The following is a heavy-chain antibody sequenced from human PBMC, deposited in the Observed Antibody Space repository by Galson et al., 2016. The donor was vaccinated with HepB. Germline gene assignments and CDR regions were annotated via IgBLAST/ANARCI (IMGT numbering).Heavy chain of an antibody. CDR2: IYSGGST. D-gene: IGHD2-15*01. J-gene: IGHJ4*02. Sequence: SLRLSCAASGFTVSSNYMSWVRQAPGRGLVCVSVIYSGGSTYYADSVKGRLTISRDKSKNTLYLQMSSVRAEDTAVYYWGRTRKGGYSWWGQGTLVTVSS. CDR3: GRTRKGGYSW. CDR1: GFTVSSNY. V-gene: IGHV3-53*01.